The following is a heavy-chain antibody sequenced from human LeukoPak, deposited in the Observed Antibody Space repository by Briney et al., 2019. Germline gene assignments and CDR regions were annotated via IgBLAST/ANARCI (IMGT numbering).Heavy chain of an antibody. D-gene: IGHD3-16*02. V-gene: IGHV3-11*04. CDR1: GFTFSNAW. CDR2: ISSSGSTI. J-gene: IGHJ4*02. CDR3: ARGWDDYVWGSYRQFDY. Sequence: GGSLRLSCAASGFTFSNAWMSWVRQAPGKGLEWVSYISSSGSTIYYADSVKGRFTISRDNAKNSLYLQMNSLRAEDTAVYYCARGWDDYVWGSYRQFDYWGQGTLVTVSS.